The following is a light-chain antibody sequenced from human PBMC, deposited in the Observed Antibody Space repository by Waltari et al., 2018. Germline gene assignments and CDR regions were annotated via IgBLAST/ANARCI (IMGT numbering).Light chain of an antibody. J-gene: IGKJ1*01. Sequence: DIQMTQSPSTLSASVGDRVSMTCRTSQSIDNWLAWYQQKPGKAPKLLIAKTSLLESGVPSRFSGSGSGTEFNLTITTLQPDDFATYYCQQHDNSWTFGQGTKVEIK. CDR3: QQHDNSWT. CDR1: QSIDNW. CDR2: KTS. V-gene: IGKV1-5*03.